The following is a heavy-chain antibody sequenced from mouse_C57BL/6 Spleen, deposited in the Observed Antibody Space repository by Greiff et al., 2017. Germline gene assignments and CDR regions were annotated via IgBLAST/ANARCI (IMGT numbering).Heavy chain of an antibody. D-gene: IGHD2-4*01. V-gene: IGHV3-6*01. Sequence: EVQLVESGPGLVKPSQSLSLTCSVTGYSITSGYYWNWIRQFPGNKLEWMGYISYDGSNNYNPSLKNRISITRDTSKNQFFLKLNSVTTEDTATYYWAREGDYDVFDYWGQGTTLTVSS. J-gene: IGHJ2*01. CDR2: ISYDGSN. CDR3: AREGDYDVFDY. CDR1: GYSITSGYY.